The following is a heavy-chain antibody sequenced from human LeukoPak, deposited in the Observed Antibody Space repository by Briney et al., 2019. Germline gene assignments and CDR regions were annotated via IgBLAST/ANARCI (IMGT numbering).Heavy chain of an antibody. V-gene: IGHV3-7*01. Sequence: GGSLRLSCVASGFTLSNYWMNWVRQAPGKGLEWVASIKGDESEKKFVDSVRGRFTISRDNSQNSLFLQMNSLRAEDTAVYYCARSNPNRNALDLWGQGTMVSISS. CDR2: IKGDESEK. D-gene: IGHD1-14*01. CDR3: ARSNPNRNALDL. J-gene: IGHJ3*01. CDR1: GFTLSNYW.